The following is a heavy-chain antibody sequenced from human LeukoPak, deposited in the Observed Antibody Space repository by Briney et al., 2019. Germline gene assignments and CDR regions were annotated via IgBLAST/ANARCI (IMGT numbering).Heavy chain of an antibody. D-gene: IGHD3-3*01. J-gene: IGHJ4*02. CDR2: ISGSGGST. Sequence: GGSLRLSCAASGFTFSSYAMSWVRQAPGKGLEWVSAISGSGGSTYYADSVKGRFTITRDNSKNTLYLQMNSLRAEDTAVYYCVKDSATLYDFWSGYTYWGQGTLVTVSS. CDR1: GFTFSSYA. V-gene: IGHV3-23*01. CDR3: VKDSATLYDFWSGYTY.